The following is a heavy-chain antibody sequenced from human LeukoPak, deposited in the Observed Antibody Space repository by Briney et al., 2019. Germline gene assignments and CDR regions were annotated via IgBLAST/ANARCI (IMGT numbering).Heavy chain of an antibody. CDR3: TRDVPRSAGYPDN. CDR1: GGSISSGDHF. CDR2: IFYSGST. Sequence: PSQTLFLTCTVSGGSISSGDHFWSWIRQHPGKGLEWIGYIFYSGSTYYNPSLKSRVTISVDTSKNQFSLKLTSVTAADTAVYYCTRDVPRSAGYPDNWGQGTLVTVSS. J-gene: IGHJ4*02. D-gene: IGHD2-15*01. V-gene: IGHV4-31*03.